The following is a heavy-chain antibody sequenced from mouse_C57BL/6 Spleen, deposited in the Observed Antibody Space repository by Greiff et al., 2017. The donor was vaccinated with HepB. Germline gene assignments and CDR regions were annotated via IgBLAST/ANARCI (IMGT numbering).Heavy chain of an antibody. CDR3: ARYTTVVADYYAMDY. D-gene: IGHD1-1*01. Sequence: VQLKESGGGLVQPGGSLSLSCAASGFTFTDYYMSWVRQPPGKALEWLGFIRNKANGYTTEYSASVKGRFTISRDNSQSILYLQMNALRAEDSATYYCARYTTVVADYYAMDYWGQGTSVTVSS. CDR1: GFTFTDYY. J-gene: IGHJ4*01. V-gene: IGHV7-3*01. CDR2: IRNKANGYTT.